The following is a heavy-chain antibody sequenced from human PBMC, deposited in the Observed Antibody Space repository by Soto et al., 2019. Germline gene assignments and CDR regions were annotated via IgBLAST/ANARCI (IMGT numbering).Heavy chain of an antibody. J-gene: IGHJ6*03. CDR3: ARLRSGGSSVSSYYYMDV. V-gene: IGHV4-39*01. CDR1: GGSISSTSYY. Sequence: SETLSFTCTVAGGSISSTSYYWGWNRQPPGKGLEWIGNIYYTGSTYYNPSLKSRVTISLDTSKSQFSLNLNSVTAADTAVYYCARLRSGGSSVSSYYYMDVWGKGTTVTVSS. CDR2: IYYTGST. D-gene: IGHD2-15*01.